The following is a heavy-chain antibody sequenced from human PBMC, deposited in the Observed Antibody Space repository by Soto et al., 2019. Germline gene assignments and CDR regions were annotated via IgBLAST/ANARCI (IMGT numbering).Heavy chain of an antibody. D-gene: IGHD5-18*01. CDR1: GFTFSSYA. J-gene: IGHJ6*02. V-gene: IGHV3-23*01. CDR3: ARDPSIVDTAMGLYYYYGMDV. Sequence: PGGSLRLSCAASGFTFSSYAMSWVRQAPGKGLEWVSAISGSGGSTYYADSVKGRFTISRDNSKNSLYLQMNSLRAEDTAVYYCARDPSIVDTAMGLYYYYGMDVWGQGTTVTVSS. CDR2: ISGSGGST.